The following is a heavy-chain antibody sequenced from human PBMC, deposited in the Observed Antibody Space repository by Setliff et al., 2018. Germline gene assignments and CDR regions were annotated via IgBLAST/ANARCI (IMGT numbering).Heavy chain of an antibody. J-gene: IGHJ3*02. CDR2: ISADGSER. Sequence: PGGSLRLSCAASEFTFNNYWMNWVGQAPGKGLEWVASISADGSERYYVGSVRGRFTVSRDNAKNSLYLQLNSLRAEDTAVYYCARDRSYRDRWYRRDAFDIWGQGTMVTVSS. D-gene: IGHD6-13*01. CDR3: ARDRSYRDRWYRRDAFDI. V-gene: IGHV3-7*03. CDR1: EFTFNNYW.